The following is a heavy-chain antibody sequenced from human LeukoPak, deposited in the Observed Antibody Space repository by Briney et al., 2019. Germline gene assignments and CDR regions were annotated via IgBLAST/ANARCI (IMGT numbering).Heavy chain of an antibody. D-gene: IGHD1-1*01. CDR2: IGVAGDT. CDR3: ARGPTHLYYGMDV. Sequence: GGSLRLSCAASGFTVNNSDIHWVRQSTGGGLEWVSTIGVAGDTYYSASVKGRFTISRDNARNSLFLQMFSLKAEDTAVYYCARGPTHLYYGMDVWGPGTTVTVSS. V-gene: IGHV3-13*01. CDR1: GFTVNNSD. J-gene: IGHJ6*02.